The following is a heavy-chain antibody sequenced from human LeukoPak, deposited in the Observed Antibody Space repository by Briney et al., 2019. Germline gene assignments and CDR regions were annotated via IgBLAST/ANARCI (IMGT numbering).Heavy chain of an antibody. V-gene: IGHV3-7*01. CDR2: IKQDGSKK. CDR1: GFPFSSYW. CDR3: AKLGYSYGYYFDY. D-gene: IGHD5-18*01. Sequence: GGSLRLSCVASGFPFSSYWMTWVRQAPGRGLEWVANIKQDGSKKSYVDSVKGRFTISRDNAKNSLYLQMNSLRAEDTAVYYCAKLGYSYGYYFDYWGQGTLVTVSS. J-gene: IGHJ4*02.